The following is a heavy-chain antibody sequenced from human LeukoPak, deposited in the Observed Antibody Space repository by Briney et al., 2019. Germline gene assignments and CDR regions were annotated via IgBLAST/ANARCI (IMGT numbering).Heavy chain of an antibody. CDR3: ARRVPYFDY. Sequence: GGSLRLSCAVSGFTFSDYSMTWVRQPPGKGLEWVSSISGSSSYIYYADSLKGRFTISRVNAKKSLFLQMNSLRAEDTAVYYCARRVPYFDYWGQGALVTVSS. V-gene: IGHV3-21*01. CDR2: ISGSSSYI. D-gene: IGHD4/OR15-4a*01. J-gene: IGHJ4*02. CDR1: GFTFSDYS.